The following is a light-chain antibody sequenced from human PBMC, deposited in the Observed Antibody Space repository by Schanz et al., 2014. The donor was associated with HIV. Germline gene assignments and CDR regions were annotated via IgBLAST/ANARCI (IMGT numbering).Light chain of an antibody. CDR3: NSYTSSSTWV. J-gene: IGLJ3*02. CDR1: SSDVGYYNY. Sequence: QSVLTQPASVSGSPGQSITISCTGTSSDVGYYNYVSWYQQHPGKAPKLMIYDVSNRPSGVSNRFSGSKSGNTASLTISGLQADDEADYYCNSYTSSSTWVFGGGTKVTVL. CDR2: DVS. V-gene: IGLV2-14*03.